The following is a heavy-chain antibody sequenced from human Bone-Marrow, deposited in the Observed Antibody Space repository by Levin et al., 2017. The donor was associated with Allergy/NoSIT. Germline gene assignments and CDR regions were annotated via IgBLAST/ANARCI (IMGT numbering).Heavy chain of an antibody. J-gene: IGHJ3*02. CDR3: AREPYYDDSNNYFYYGSGAIDI. CDR2: INSGAGNT. Sequence: GASVKVSCKTSGYTFTSSAVHWVRQAPGQGLEWMGWINSGAGNTKYSQSFQDRVTITSDTYASTVYMELSSLRSGDTAVYYCAREPYYDDSNNYFYYGSGAIDIWGQGTVVTVSS. D-gene: IGHD3-16*01. V-gene: IGHV1-3*01. CDR1: GYTFTSSA.